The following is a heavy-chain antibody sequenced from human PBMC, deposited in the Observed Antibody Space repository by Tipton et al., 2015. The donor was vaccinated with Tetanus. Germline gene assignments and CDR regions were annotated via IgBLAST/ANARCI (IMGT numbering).Heavy chain of an antibody. D-gene: IGHD2-2*01. Sequence: LRLSCTVSGGSLRGGDHYWSWIRQPPGKGLEWLAYVSSSGNSNYSPSLTGRVSMSLDTSKQQFSLSLTSATAADTAVYYCARGWSECSSWSCSPFDSWGQGTLVTVSS. CDR1: GGSLRGGDHY. V-gene: IGHV4-61*08. CDR2: VSSSGNS. CDR3: ARGWSECSSWSCSPFDS. J-gene: IGHJ4*02.